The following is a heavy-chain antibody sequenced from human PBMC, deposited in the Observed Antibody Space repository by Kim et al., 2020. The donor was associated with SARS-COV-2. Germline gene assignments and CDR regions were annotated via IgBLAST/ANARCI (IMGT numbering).Heavy chain of an antibody. V-gene: IGHV1-18*01. CDR2: ISAYNGNT. D-gene: IGHD6-13*01. Sequence: ASVKVSCKTSGYTFTTYGISWVRQAPGQGLEWMAWISAYNGNTNYAVKFQGRVTMTTDTSTSTAYMELRSLRSDDTAVYYCARDSPTAAAGRAFDFWGQGTLVTVSS. J-gene: IGHJ4*02. CDR3: ARDSPTAAAGRAFDF. CDR1: GYTFTTYG.